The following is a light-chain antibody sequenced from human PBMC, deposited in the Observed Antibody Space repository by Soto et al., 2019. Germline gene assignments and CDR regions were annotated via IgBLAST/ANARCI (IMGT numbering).Light chain of an antibody. CDR2: GAS. CDR1: KSLSNDF. CDR3: QQYGGDSAPMYT. Sequence: EIILTQSPGTLSLSPGERATLSCRTSKSLSNDFLAWYQQKPGQPPKVLIYGASRRATGIPDRFSGGGSGTDFTLTISSLEPEDSAVYYCQQYGGDSAPMYTFGQGTKLEI. V-gene: IGKV3-20*01. J-gene: IGKJ2*01.